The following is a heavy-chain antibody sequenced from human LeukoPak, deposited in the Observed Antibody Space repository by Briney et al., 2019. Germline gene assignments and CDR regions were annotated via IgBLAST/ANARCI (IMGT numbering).Heavy chain of an antibody. V-gene: IGHV4-39*07. CDR3: ARAIDMAFDP. CDR1: GGSISDNDHN. CDR2: ISYSGRT. D-gene: IGHD2-15*01. Sequence: SETLSLTCTVSGGSISDNDHNWGWIRQPPGKGLEWIGSISYSGRTWYNPSLTSRVTMSVDTSKTQFSLNLSSVTAADTAVYHCARAIDMAFDPWGQGTPVTVS. J-gene: IGHJ5*02.